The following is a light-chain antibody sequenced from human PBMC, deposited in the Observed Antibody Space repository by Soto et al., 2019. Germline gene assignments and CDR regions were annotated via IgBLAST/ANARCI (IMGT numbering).Light chain of an antibody. CDR1: QDVSSS. V-gene: IGKV1-9*01. Sequence: IQLTQSPSSLPASVGDRVAITCRASQDVSSSLAWYQQKPGNAPKLLIYSASTLQTGVPSRFSGSGSGTDFTLTISSLQPEDSASYYCQQHNSFPLTFGQGTRLEIK. CDR2: SAS. J-gene: IGKJ5*01. CDR3: QQHNSFPLT.